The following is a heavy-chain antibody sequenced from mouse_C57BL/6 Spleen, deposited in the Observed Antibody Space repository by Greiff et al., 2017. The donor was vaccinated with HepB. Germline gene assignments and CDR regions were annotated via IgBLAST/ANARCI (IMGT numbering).Heavy chain of an antibody. CDR3: ARPSYYDLAWFAY. Sequence: VQLQQPGAELVKPGASVKLSCKASGYTFTSYWMHWVKQRPGQGLEWIGMIHPNSGSTNYNEKFKSKATLTVDKSSSTAYMQLSSLTSEDSAVYYCARPSYYDLAWFAYWGQGTLVTVSA. J-gene: IGHJ3*01. D-gene: IGHD1-1*02. V-gene: IGHV1-64*01. CDR1: GYTFTSYW. CDR2: IHPNSGST.